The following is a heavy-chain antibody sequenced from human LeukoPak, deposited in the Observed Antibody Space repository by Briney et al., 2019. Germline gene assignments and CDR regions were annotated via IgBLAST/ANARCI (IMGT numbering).Heavy chain of an antibody. D-gene: IGHD2-2*02. Sequence: GGSLRLSCAASGFTFSSYAMSWVRQAPGKGLEWVSAISGSGGSTYYADSVKGRFTISRDNSKNTLYLQMNSLRAEDTAVYYCAKDQYCSSTSCYTGVRDYYYYYYMDVWGKGTTVTVSS. CDR3: AKDQYCSSTSCYTGVRDYYYYYYMDV. V-gene: IGHV3-23*01. CDR2: ISGSGGST. CDR1: GFTFSSYA. J-gene: IGHJ6*03.